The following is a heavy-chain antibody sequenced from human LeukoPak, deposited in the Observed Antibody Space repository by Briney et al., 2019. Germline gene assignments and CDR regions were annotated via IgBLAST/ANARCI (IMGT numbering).Heavy chain of an antibody. V-gene: IGHV4-30-4*08. CDR1: GGSISSGGYY. CDR2: IYYSGST. D-gene: IGHD6-6*01. Sequence: SQTLSLTCTVSGGSISSGGYYWSWIRQPPGKGLEWIGYIYYSGSTYYNPSLKSRVTISVDTSKNQFSLKLSSVTAADTAVYYCARSSSYGDYFDYWGQGTLVTVSS. CDR3: ARSSSYGDYFDY. J-gene: IGHJ4*02.